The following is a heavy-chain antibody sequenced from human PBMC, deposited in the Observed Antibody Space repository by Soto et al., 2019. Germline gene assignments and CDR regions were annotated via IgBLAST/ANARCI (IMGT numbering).Heavy chain of an antibody. D-gene: IGHD6-13*01. CDR2: ISYDGSNK. V-gene: IGHV3-30*18. J-gene: IGHJ4*02. CDR3: AKDTDDAGLTLHFDY. Sequence: QVQLVESGGGVVQPGRSLRLSCAASGFTFSSYGMHWVRQAPGKGLEWVAVISYDGSNKYYADSVKGRFTTSRDNSKNTLYLPMNSLRAEDTAVYYCAKDTDDAGLTLHFDYWGQGTLVTVSS. CDR1: GFTFSSYG.